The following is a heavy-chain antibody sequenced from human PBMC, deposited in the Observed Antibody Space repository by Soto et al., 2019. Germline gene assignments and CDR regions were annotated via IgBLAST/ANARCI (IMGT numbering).Heavy chain of an antibody. V-gene: IGHV1-3*01. Sequence: GASVKVSCKASGYTFTRYAMHWVRQAPGQRLEWMGWINAGSGSTNYSQKFQGRVTMTRDTSISTAYIELSRLRSDDTAVYYCARDRSGYDNIRSYGMDVWGQGTTVTVSS. CDR1: GYTFTRYA. J-gene: IGHJ6*02. CDR3: ARDRSGYDNIRSYGMDV. D-gene: IGHD5-12*01. CDR2: INAGSGST.